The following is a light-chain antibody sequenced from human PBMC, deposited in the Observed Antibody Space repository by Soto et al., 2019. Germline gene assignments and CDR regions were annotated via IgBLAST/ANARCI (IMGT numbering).Light chain of an antibody. CDR2: GAS. Sequence: IFMTHSRAELSVYPGERCTVSCTASQSVSSNLAWYQQKPGQAPRLIIYGASTRANGIPARFSGRGSVTDLTTTISSMQSEDFEVYHCNKYNNCNHKFGQGTNADIK. CDR3: NKYNNCNHK. J-gene: IGKJ1*01. CDR1: QSVSSN. V-gene: IGKV3-15*01.